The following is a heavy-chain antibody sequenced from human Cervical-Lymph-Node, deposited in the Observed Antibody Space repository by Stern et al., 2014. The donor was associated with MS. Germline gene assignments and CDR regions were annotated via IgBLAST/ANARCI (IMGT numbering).Heavy chain of an antibody. Sequence: QVQLVQSGTEVKKPGASVKVSCKASGYTFTAHYIHWVRQAPGQGLEWMGCINPNSCATKSYQNCQDRSTIISDAAIRTAFMELSGVTSADTAVDYCARGGMGFADLPHYICFDPWGQGTLVIVSS. V-gene: IGHV1-2*02. CDR2: INPNSCAT. D-gene: IGHD3-10*01. J-gene: IGHJ5*02. CDR1: GYTFTAHY. CDR3: ARGGMGFADLPHYICFDP.